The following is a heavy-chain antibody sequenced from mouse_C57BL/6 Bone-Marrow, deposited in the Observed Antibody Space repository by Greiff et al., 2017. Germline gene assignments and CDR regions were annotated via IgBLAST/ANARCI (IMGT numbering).Heavy chain of an antibody. V-gene: IGHV5-6*01. Sequence: EVKVVESGGDLVKPGGSLKLSCAASGFTFSSYGMSWVRQTPDKRLEWVATISSGGSYTYYPDRVKGRFTISRDNAKNTLYLQMSSLKSEDTAMYYCARQGPLLFAYWGQGTLVTVSA. CDR2: ISSGGSYT. CDR3: ARQGPLLFAY. D-gene: IGHD6-1*01. J-gene: IGHJ3*01. CDR1: GFTFSSYG.